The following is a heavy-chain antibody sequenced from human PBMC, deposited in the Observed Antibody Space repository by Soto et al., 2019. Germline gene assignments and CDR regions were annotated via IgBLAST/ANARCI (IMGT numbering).Heavy chain of an antibody. Sequence: PGESLKVSCKGSCYRFSTYWTGWVRQIPGKGLEWMGLIFPGDSETTYSPSFQGHVSISADTSTSTAYLQWNSLKTSDSAIYYCARQGPGSYWGQGTQVTVSS. J-gene: IGHJ4*02. V-gene: IGHV5-51*01. D-gene: IGHD2-15*01. CDR3: ARQGPGSY. CDR1: CYRFSTYW. CDR2: IFPGDSET.